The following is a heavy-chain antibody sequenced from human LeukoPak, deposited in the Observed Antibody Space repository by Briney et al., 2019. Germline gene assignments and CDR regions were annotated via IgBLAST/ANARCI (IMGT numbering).Heavy chain of an antibody. CDR3: AKVYDSSGYLFDY. CDR2: ISSSGSTI. J-gene: IGHJ4*02. Sequence: KPGGSLRLSCAASGFTFSDYYMSWIRQAPGKGLEWVSYISSSGSTIYYADSVKGRFTISRDNSKNTLYLQMNSLRAEDTAVYYCAKVYDSSGYLFDYWGQGTLVTASS. V-gene: IGHV3-11*01. D-gene: IGHD3-22*01. CDR1: GFTFSDYY.